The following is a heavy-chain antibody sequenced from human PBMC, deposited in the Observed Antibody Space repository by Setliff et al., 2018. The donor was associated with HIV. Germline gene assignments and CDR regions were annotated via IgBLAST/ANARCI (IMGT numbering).Heavy chain of an antibody. CDR3: ARATSSPGSTPD. Sequence: SETLSLTCTVSGGSVNTYYWTWIRQPAGRGLEWIGRIYVTGGTSSNPSLRGRVIMSLDTSKTQSSLKLSSVTAADTAVYYCARATSSPGSTPDWGQGILVTVSS. CDR1: GGSVNTYY. CDR2: IYVTGGT. J-gene: IGHJ4*02. D-gene: IGHD6-6*01. V-gene: IGHV4-4*07.